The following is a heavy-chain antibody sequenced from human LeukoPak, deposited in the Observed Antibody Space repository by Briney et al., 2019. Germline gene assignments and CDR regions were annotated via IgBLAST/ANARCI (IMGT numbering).Heavy chain of an antibody. CDR2: INNNGVST. V-gene: IGHV3-23*01. CDR1: GFTFSSDS. Sequence: GSLRLPCAASGFTFSSDSMTWVRQAPGKGLEWVSTINNNGVSTFYADPVRGRFTISRDNSKNTLYLHMNSLSAEDTAVYYCAKDFFSSRWGQGTLVTVSS. D-gene: IGHD2-2*01. CDR3: AKDFFSSR. J-gene: IGHJ4*02.